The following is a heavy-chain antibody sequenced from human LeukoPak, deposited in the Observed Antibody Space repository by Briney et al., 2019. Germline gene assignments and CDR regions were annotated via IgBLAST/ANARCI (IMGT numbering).Heavy chain of an antibody. CDR1: EFTFSSYA. J-gene: IGHJ3*02. CDR3: ARPTAQWLVQNAFDI. CDR2: ISGSGGST. V-gene: IGHV3-23*01. Sequence: GGSLRLSCAASEFTFSSYAMSWVRQAPGKGLEWVSAISGSGGSTYYADSVKGRFTISRDNSKNTLYLQMNSLRAEDTAVYYCARPTAQWLVQNAFDIWGQGTMVTVSS. D-gene: IGHD6-19*01.